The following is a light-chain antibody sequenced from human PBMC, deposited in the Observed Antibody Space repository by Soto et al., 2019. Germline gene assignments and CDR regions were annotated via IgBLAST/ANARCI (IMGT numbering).Light chain of an antibody. V-gene: IGKV3-20*01. Sequence: EIVLTQSPGTLSLSPGERATLSCRASQSGRDMYLAWYQQKPGQPPRLLIYGVSSRAYGIPDRFSGSGSWTDFTLTISGLEPEDFAVYYCQQYASSITFGGGTKVDIK. CDR3: QQYASSIT. CDR2: GVS. J-gene: IGKJ4*01. CDR1: QSGRDMY.